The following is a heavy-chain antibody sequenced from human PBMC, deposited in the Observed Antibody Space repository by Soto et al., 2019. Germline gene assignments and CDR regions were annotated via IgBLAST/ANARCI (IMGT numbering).Heavy chain of an antibody. Sequence: ASVKVSCKASGYTFTSYDINWVRQATGQGLEWMGWMNPNSGNTCYAQKFQGRVTMTRNTSISTANMELSSLRSEDTSVYYCARGKDSSSWYWFDPWGQGTLVTVSS. D-gene: IGHD6-13*01. CDR3: ARGKDSSSWYWFDP. CDR1: GYTFTSYD. CDR2: MNPNSGNT. V-gene: IGHV1-8*01. J-gene: IGHJ5*02.